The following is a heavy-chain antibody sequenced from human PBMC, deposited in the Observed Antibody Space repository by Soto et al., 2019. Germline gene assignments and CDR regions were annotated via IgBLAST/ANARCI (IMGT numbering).Heavy chain of an antibody. Sequence: QVQLVQSGADVKKPGASVKVSCKASGYTFTSFGINWVRQAPGQGLEWMGWISGYNGNTNYAQKLQDRVTMTRDTSTSTAYMELRSLRSDDTAVYYCARPTDFYYYAMDVWGQVTTVTVAS. CDR3: ARPTDFYYYAMDV. CDR2: ISGYNGNT. J-gene: IGHJ6*02. V-gene: IGHV1-18*01. CDR1: GYTFTSFG.